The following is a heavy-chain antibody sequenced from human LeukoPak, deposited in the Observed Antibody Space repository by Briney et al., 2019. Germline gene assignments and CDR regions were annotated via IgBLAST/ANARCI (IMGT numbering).Heavy chain of an antibody. CDR2: VSHSGST. CDR1: GYSISSGYY. V-gene: IGHV4-38-2*02. J-gene: IGHJ6*03. D-gene: IGHD6-13*01. CDR3: ARLEYSSSWYYPSYYYYMDV. Sequence: SETLSLTCTVSGYSISSGYYWGWIRQPPGKGLEWIGAVSHSGSTYYNPSLKSRVTISIDASKNQFSLKLSSVTAADTAVYYCARLEYSSSWYYPSYYYYMDVWGKGTTVTVSS.